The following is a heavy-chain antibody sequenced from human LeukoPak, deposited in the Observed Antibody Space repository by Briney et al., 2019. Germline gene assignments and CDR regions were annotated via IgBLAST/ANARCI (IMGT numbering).Heavy chain of an antibody. D-gene: IGHD3-10*01. CDR1: GGSISSGDYY. V-gene: IGHV4-30-4*01. J-gene: IGHJ4*02. CDR3: AREVSWFWFDY. Sequence: SQTLSLTCTVSGGSISSGDYYWSWIRQPPGKSLEWIGYIYYSGSTYYNPSLKSRVTISVDTSKNQFSLKLSSVTAADTAVYYCAREVSWFWFDYWGQGTLVTVSS. CDR2: IYYSGST.